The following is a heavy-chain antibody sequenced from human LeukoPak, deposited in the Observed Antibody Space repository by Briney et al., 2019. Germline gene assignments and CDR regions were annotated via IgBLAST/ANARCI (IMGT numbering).Heavy chain of an antibody. CDR2: IWYDGSNK. D-gene: IGHD4-17*01. CDR1: GFTFSSYG. V-gene: IGHV3-33*06. J-gene: IGHJ4*02. CDR3: AKSSHLGVTVTADY. Sequence: PGRSLRLSCAASGFTFSSYGMHWVCQAPGKGLEWVAVIWYDGSNKYYADSVKGRFTISRDNSKNTLYLQMNSLRAEDTAVYYCAKSSHLGVTVTADYWGQGTLVTVSS.